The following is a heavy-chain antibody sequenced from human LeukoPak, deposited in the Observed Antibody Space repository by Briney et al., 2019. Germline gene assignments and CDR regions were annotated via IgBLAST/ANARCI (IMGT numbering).Heavy chain of an antibody. CDR1: GASTSDYY. CDR3: TRGHWALDC. Sequence: SETLSLTRTIFGASTSDYYWSWVRRPPGKGLEWIGYIHHTGSFDYNPSLNSRATISLDTSKNQSSLKLTSVTAADTAVYYCTRGHWALDCWGQGPLVTVSS. D-gene: IGHD3-16*01. J-gene: IGHJ4*02. V-gene: IGHV4-59*01. CDR2: IHHTGSF.